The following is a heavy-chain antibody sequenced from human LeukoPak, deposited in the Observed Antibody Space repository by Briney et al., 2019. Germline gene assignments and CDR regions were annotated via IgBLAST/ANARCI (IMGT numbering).Heavy chain of an antibody. CDR1: ASSLNAYN. Sequence: GGSLRLSCAASASSLNAYNMNWVRQAPGKGLEWVSSISYTGTYIYYADSVKGRFTISRDNAQNSLYLQMNSLRAEDTAIYYCVRDRGTYRPIDYWGQGTLVTVSS. J-gene: IGHJ4*02. V-gene: IGHV3-21*04. CDR2: ISYTGTYI. D-gene: IGHD1-26*01. CDR3: VRDRGTYRPIDY.